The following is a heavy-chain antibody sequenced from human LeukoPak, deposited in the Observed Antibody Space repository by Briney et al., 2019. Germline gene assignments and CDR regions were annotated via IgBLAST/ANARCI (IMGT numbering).Heavy chain of an antibody. V-gene: IGHV1-69*06. J-gene: IGHJ4*02. Sequence: SVKVSCKASGGTFSSYAISWVRQAPGQGLEWLGRIIPIFGTANYAQKFQGRVTITADKSTSTAYMELSSLRSEDTAVYYCASWYYYDSSGYSNCWGQGTLVTVSS. CDR1: GGTFSSYA. D-gene: IGHD3-22*01. CDR2: IIPIFGTA. CDR3: ASWYYYDSSGYSNC.